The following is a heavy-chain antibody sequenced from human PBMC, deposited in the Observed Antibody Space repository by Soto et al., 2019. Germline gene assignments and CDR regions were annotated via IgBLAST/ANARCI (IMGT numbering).Heavy chain of an antibody. Sequence: QVQLVQSGAEVKKPGASVKVSCKASGYTFTGYYMHWVRQAPGQGLGWMGWINPNSGGTNYAQKFQGWVTMTRDTSISTAYMELSRLRSDDTAVYYCARGRGAIVVVPAAPDAFDIWGQGTMVTVSS. CDR1: GYTFTGYY. V-gene: IGHV1-2*04. CDR3: ARGRGAIVVVPAAPDAFDI. J-gene: IGHJ3*02. D-gene: IGHD2-2*01. CDR2: INPNSGGT.